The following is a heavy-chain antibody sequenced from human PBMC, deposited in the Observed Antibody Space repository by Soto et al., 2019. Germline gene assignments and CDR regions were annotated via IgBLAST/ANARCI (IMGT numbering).Heavy chain of an antibody. CDR3: ARGSLTNWNFDY. D-gene: IGHD1-1*01. CDR2: IWYDGSNK. J-gene: IGHJ4*02. V-gene: IGHV3-33*01. CDR1: GFTFSSYG. Sequence: GGSLRLSCAASGFTFSSYGMHWVRQAPGKGLEWVAVIWYDGSNKYYADSVKGRFTISRDNSKNTLYLQMNSLRAEDTAVYYCARGSLTNWNFDYWGQGTLVTVSS.